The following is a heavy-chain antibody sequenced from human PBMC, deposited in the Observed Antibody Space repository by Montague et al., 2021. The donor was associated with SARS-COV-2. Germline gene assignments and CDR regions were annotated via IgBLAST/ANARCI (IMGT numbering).Heavy chain of an antibody. CDR2: ISSSSSYI. CDR1: GFTFSSYS. CDR3: ARGPYSGYDLGELDY. D-gene: IGHD5-12*01. V-gene: IGHV3-21*01. J-gene: IGHJ4*02. Sequence: SLRLSCAASGFTFSSYSMNWVRQAPGKGLEWVSSISSSSSYIYCADSVKGRFTISRDNAKNSLYLQMNSLRAEDTAVYYCARGPYSGYDLGELDYWGQGTLVTVSS.